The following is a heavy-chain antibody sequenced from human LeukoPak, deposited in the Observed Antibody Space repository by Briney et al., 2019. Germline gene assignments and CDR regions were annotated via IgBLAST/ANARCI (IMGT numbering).Heavy chain of an antibody. CDR1: GGSISSYY. D-gene: IGHD6-13*01. CDR3: ASFSSSSRNNWFDP. J-gene: IGHJ5*02. V-gene: IGHV4-59*12. Sequence: SETLSLTCSISGGSISSYYWSWIRQPPGKGLEWIGYIYYSGSTNYNPSLKSRVTISVDTSKNQFSLKLSSVTAADTAVYYCASFSSSSRNNWFDPWGQGTLVTVSS. CDR2: IYYSGST.